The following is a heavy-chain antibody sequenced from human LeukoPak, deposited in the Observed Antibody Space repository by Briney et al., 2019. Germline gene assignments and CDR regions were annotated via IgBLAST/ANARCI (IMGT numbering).Heavy chain of an antibody. D-gene: IGHD3-22*01. CDR2: IYPGDSDT. Sequence: GESLKISCKGSGYSFTSYWIGWVRQMPGKGLEWMGIIYPGDSDTRYSPSFQGRVTISADKSISTAYLQWSSLKASDTAMYYCARHIEGETYYYDSSGYKPPYYFDYWGQGTLVTVSS. V-gene: IGHV5-51*01. J-gene: IGHJ4*02. CDR3: ARHIEGETYYYDSSGYKPPYYFDY. CDR1: GYSFTSYW.